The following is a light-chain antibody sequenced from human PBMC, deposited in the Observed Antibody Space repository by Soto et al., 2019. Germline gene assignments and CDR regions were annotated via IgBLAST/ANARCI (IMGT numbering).Light chain of an antibody. CDR1: TSNIGTNT. V-gene: IGLV1-44*01. Sequence: QSVLTQPPSASGTPGQRVTIACSGSTSNIGTNTVKWYQQLPGTAPKLLIYSNNQRPSGVPDRLSGSTSGTSASLAISGLQSEDEADYYCTTWDDSLNGWVFGGGTKLTVL. CDR2: SNN. CDR3: TTWDDSLNGWV. J-gene: IGLJ3*02.